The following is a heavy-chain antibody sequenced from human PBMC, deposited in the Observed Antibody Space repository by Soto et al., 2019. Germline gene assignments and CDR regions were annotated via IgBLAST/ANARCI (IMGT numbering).Heavy chain of an antibody. V-gene: IGHV1-18*01. CDR3: ASGRKLGLWFGRFDY. CDR2: ISAYNGNT. Sequence: QVQLVQSGAEVKKPGASVKVSCKASGYTFTSYGISWVRQAPGQGLEWMGWISAYNGNTNYAQKLQGRVTMTTDTSTGTDHMELRSLRSDDTAVYYCASGRKLGLWFGRFDYWGQGTLVIVSS. D-gene: IGHD3-10*01. CDR1: GYTFTSYG. J-gene: IGHJ4*02.